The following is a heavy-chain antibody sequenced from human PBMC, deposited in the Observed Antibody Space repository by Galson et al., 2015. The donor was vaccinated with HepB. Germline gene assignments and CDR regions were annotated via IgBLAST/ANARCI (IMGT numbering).Heavy chain of an antibody. V-gene: IGHV3-30*18. J-gene: IGHJ4*02. CDR2: ISHDGTDK. Sequence: SLRLSCAASGFSASNNYMSWFRQAPGKGLEWVAVISHDGTDKYYAKSLEGRFTVSRDNSKNTLYLQMNSLRAEDTALYYCAKDDDYAEYGYYFDHWGQGTLVTVSS. CDR3: AKDDDYAEYGYYFDH. D-gene: IGHD4-17*01. CDR1: GFSASNNY.